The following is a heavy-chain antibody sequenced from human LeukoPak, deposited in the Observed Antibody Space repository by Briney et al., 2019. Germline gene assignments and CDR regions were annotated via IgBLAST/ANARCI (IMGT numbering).Heavy chain of an antibody. D-gene: IGHD3-10*01. J-gene: IGHJ4*02. Sequence: GGSLRLSCAASGFTFSRYWMGWVRQAPGKGLEWVANIKEDGSEKYHVDSVKGRFTISRDNAKNSLYLQMNSLRAEDTAVYYCARDGEYWGQGTLVTVSS. V-gene: IGHV3-7*01. CDR3: ARDGEY. CDR2: IKEDGSEK. CDR1: GFTFSRYW.